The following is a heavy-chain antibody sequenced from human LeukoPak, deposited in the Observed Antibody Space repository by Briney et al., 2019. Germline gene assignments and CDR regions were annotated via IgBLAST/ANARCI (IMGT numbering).Heavy chain of an antibody. D-gene: IGHD5-12*01. CDR3: ARGVAVASGYDSYYFDY. CDR1: GGTFSSYA. Sequence: ASVKVSCKASGGTFSSYAISWVRQAPGQGLEWMGGIIPIFGTANYAQKFQGRVTITADESTSTAYMELSSLRSEDTAVYYCARGVAVASGYDSYYFDYWGQGTLVTVSS. V-gene: IGHV1-69*13. J-gene: IGHJ4*02. CDR2: IIPIFGTA.